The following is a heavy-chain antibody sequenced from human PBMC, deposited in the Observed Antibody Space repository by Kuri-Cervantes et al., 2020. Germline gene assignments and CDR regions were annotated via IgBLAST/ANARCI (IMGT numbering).Heavy chain of an antibody. V-gene: IGHV3-30-3*01. CDR2: VSYDGSNK. Sequence: GESLKSSCAASGFTFSSYAMHWVRQAPGKGLEWVAVVSYDGSNKYYADSVKGRITISRDNSNNTLYLQMNSLGAEDTALYYCARVIYDYVWGTYRDAFDIWGQGTMVTVSS. J-gene: IGHJ3*02. CDR3: ARVIYDYVWGTYRDAFDI. CDR1: GFTFSSYA. D-gene: IGHD3-16*02.